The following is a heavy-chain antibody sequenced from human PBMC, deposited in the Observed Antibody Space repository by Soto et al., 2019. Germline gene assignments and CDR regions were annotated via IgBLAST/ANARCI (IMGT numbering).Heavy chain of an antibody. CDR3: ARGADFWSGEACADYYYGMDV. CDR1: GGSFSGYY. D-gene: IGHD3-3*01. Sequence: PSETLSLTCAVYGGSFSGYYWSWIRQPPGKGLEWIGEINHSGSTNYNPSLKSRVTISVDTSKNQFSLKLSSVTAADTAVYYCARGADFWSGEACADYYYGMDVWGQGTTVTVSS. V-gene: IGHV4-34*01. CDR2: INHSGST. J-gene: IGHJ6*02.